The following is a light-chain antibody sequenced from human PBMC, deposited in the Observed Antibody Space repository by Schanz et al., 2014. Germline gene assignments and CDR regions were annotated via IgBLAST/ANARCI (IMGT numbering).Light chain of an antibody. CDR3: SSYTGNGINTVV. J-gene: IGLJ2*01. V-gene: IGLV1-40*01. CDR1: SSNIGAGYV. CDR2: DNN. Sequence: QSVLTQPPSVSGAPGQRVTISCTGSSSNIGAGYVVHWYQHLPGTAPKLLIYDNNNRPSGVPDRFSGSKSGTSASLAITGLQAEDEADYYCSSYTGNGINTVVVGGGTKLTVL.